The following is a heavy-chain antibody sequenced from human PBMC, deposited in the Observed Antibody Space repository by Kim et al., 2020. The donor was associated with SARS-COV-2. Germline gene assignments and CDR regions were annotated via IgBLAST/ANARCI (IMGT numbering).Heavy chain of an antibody. CDR1: GFTFSSYV. J-gene: IGHJ4*02. Sequence: GGSLRLSCAASGFTFSSYVMRWVRQAPGKGLEWVSSISESGGSTYYTESVKGRFTISRDNSKNTLYLQMNSLRAEDTATYYCAKRVVVTTSDGFDYWGQGTLVTVSS. V-gene: IGHV3-23*01. D-gene: IGHD2-15*01. CDR2: ISESGGST. CDR3: AKRVVVTTSDGFDY.